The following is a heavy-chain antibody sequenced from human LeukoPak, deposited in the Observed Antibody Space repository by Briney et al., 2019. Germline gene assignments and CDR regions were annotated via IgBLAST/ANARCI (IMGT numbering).Heavy chain of an antibody. CDR2: IDHSGST. CDR1: GYSNSSGYY. CDR3: ARHGPRYYYDSSGYLRKYGYYFDY. D-gene: IGHD3-22*01. Sequence: PSETLSLTCTVSGYSNSSGYYWSWIRQPAGKGLEWIGEIDHSGSTNYNPSLKSRVTISVDTSKNQFSLKLSSVTAADTAVYYCARHGPRYYYDSSGYLRKYGYYFDYWGQGTLVTVSS. J-gene: IGHJ4*02. V-gene: IGHV4-38-2*02.